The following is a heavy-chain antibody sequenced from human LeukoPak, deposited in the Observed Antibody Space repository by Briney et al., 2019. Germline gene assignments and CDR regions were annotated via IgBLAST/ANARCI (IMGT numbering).Heavy chain of an antibody. J-gene: IGHJ6*03. V-gene: IGHV3-20*01. CDR2: INWNGGSI. Sequence: GGSLRLSCAASGFTFDDYGMTWVRQAPGKGLEWVSGINWNGGSIGYADSVKGRFTISRDNAKKSLYLQMNSLRAEDTALYHYARDRGYDSSGHYYYYYMDVWGKGTTVTVSS. D-gene: IGHD3-22*01. CDR3: ARDRGYDSSGHYYYYYMDV. CDR1: GFTFDDYG.